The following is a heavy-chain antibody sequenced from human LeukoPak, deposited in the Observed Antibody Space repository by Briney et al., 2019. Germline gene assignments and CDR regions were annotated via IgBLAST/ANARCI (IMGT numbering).Heavy chain of an antibody. D-gene: IGHD2-8*02. Sequence: ASVKVSCTTSGYTFTDYDINWVRQAPGQGLEWMGYMNPDNDDTGYARKFQDRVTITRDTSISTSYMELSSLRSEDTAVYYCARGDRVSGGTDSWGQGTLVTISS. CDR1: GYTFTDYD. CDR2: MNPDNDDT. CDR3: ARGDRVSGGTDS. J-gene: IGHJ4*02. V-gene: IGHV1-8*03.